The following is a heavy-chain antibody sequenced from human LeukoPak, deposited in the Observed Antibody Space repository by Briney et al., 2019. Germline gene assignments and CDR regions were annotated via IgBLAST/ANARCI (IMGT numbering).Heavy chain of an antibody. CDR1: GFTLSDYW. J-gene: IGHJ4*02. D-gene: IGHD4-11*01. CDR3: AAWGLYSY. CDR2: INLHGSVK. Sequence: GGSLRLSCAASGFTLSDYWMNWVRQAPAKGLEWVANINLHGSVKLHVDSVEGRFTISRDNAKNSLFLQMTSLKVEDTAVYYCAAWGLYSYWGQGTLVTVSS. V-gene: IGHV3-7*01.